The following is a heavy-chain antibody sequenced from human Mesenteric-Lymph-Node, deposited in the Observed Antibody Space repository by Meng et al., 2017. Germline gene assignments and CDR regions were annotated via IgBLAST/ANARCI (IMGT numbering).Heavy chain of an antibody. D-gene: IGHD3-22*01. CDR1: GYTFTNYA. J-gene: IGHJ4*02. CDR3: ARYLDYYDSSGNTFDY. Sequence: ASVKVSCKASGYTFTNYAMNWVRQAPGQGLEWMGWINTNTGNPTYAQGFTGRFVFSLDTSVSTAYLQINSLKAEDTAVYYCARYLDYYDSSGNTFDYWGQGTLVTVSS. V-gene: IGHV7-4-1*02. CDR2: INTNTGNP.